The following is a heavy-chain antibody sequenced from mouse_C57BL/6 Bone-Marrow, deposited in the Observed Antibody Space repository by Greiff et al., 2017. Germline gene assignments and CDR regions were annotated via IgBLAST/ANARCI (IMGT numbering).Heavy chain of an antibody. V-gene: IGHV1-20*01. Sequence: EVQLQQSGPELVKPGASVKISCKASGYSFTSYFMNWVMQSHGKSLEWIGRINPYNGDTFYNQKFKGKATLTVDKSSSTAYMEFRSLTSEDSAVYYCASYYYGYEDFGYWGQGTTLTVSS. D-gene: IGHD2-2*01. CDR2: INPYNGDT. CDR3: ASYYYGYEDFGY. CDR1: GYSFTSYF. J-gene: IGHJ2*01.